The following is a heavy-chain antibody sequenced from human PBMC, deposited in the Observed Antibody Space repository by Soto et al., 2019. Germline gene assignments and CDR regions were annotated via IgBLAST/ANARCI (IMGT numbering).Heavy chain of an antibody. CDR1: GITLSNFA. CDR3: AHLAGLSNKDDY. Sequence: GGSLRLSCTASGITLSNFAIHWCRQSPGKGLAWVSVISYDGSNRYYADSVKGRFTISRDNSKNTRYRQMTSLRAEDTAVYYCAHLAGLSNKDDYWGQGTQVTVSS. V-gene: IGHV3-30-3*01. CDR2: ISYDGSNR. J-gene: IGHJ4*02. D-gene: IGHD2-8*01.